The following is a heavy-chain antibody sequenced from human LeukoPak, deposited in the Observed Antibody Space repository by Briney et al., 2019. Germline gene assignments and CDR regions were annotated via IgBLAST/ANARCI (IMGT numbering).Heavy chain of an antibody. CDR1: GGSISSYY. Sequence: SETLSLTCTVSGGSISSYYWSWIRQPPGKGLEWIGYIYYSGSTNYNPSLKSRVTISVDTSKNQFSLKLSSVTAADTAVYYCAREEGYYDILTGYYKVRAFDIWGQGTMVTASS. CDR2: IYYSGST. J-gene: IGHJ3*02. D-gene: IGHD3-9*01. CDR3: AREEGYYDILTGYYKVRAFDI. V-gene: IGHV4-59*01.